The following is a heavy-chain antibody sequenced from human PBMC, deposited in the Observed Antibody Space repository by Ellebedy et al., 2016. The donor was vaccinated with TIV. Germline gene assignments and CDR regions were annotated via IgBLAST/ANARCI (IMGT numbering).Heavy chain of an antibody. CDR1: GFTFSSYS. CDR2: ISSSSSTI. D-gene: IGHD2-2*01. V-gene: IGHV3-48*04. CDR3: ARGVVPAALPWFDP. J-gene: IGHJ5*02. Sequence: GESLKISXAASGFTFSSYSMNWVRQAPGKGLEWVSYISSSSSTIYYADSVKGRFTISRDNAKNSLYLQMNSLRAEDTAVYYCARGVVPAALPWFDPWGQGTLVTVSS.